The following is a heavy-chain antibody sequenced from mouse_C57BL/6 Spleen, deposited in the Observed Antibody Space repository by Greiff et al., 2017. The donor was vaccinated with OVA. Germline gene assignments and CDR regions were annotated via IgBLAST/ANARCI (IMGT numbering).Heavy chain of an antibody. V-gene: IGHV1-64*01. CDR3: ARGSSYRYFDV. CDR1: GYTFTSYW. J-gene: IGHJ1*03. Sequence: VQLQQSGAELVKPGASVKLSCKASGYTFTSYWMHWVKQRPGQGLEWIGMIHPNSGSTNYNEKFKSKATLTVDKSSSTAYMQLSSLTSEDSAVYYCARGSSYRYFDVWGTGTTVTVSS. D-gene: IGHD1-1*01. CDR2: IHPNSGST.